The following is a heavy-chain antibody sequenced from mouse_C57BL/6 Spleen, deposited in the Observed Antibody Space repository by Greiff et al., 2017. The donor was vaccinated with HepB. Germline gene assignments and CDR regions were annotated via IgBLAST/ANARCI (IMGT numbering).Heavy chain of an antibody. CDR3: EKHREDYAMDY. CDR1: GFSLTSYG. CDR2: IWRGGST. Sequence: QVQLQQSGPGLVQPSQSLSITCTVSGFSLTSYGVHWVRQSPGKGLEWLGVIWRGGSTDYNAAFMSRLSITKDNSKSQVFFKMNSLQADDTAIYDWEKHREDYAMDYWGQGTSVTVSS. V-gene: IGHV2-5*01. J-gene: IGHJ4*01.